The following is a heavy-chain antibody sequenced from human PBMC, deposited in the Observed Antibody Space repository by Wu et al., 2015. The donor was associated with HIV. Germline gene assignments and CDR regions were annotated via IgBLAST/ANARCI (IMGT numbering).Heavy chain of an antibody. J-gene: IGHJ6*02. CDR2: INPNSGGT. CDR3: ARERPPIPVVVPAATTYYYYYGMDV. D-gene: IGHD2-2*01. CDR1: GYTFTGYY. V-gene: IGHV1-2*02. Sequence: QVQLVQSGAEVKKPGASVKVSCKASGYTFTGYYMHWVRQAPGQGLEWMGWINPNSGGTNYAQKFQGRVTMTRDTSISTAYMELSRLRSDDTAVYYCARERPPIPVVVPAATTYYYYYGMDVWGQGTTVTVSS.